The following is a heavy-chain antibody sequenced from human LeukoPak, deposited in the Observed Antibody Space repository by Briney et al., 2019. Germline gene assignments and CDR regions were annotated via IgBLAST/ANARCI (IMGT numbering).Heavy chain of an antibody. J-gene: IGHJ4*02. CDR1: GYSFTGYY. CDR2: INPNSGGT. V-gene: IGHV1-2*02. CDR3: ARDLSYYDFWSGYSGGGGDY. D-gene: IGHD3-3*01. Sequence: ASVKVSCKASGYSFTGYYMHWVRHTPGQGLEWMGWINPNSGGTNYAQKFQGRVTMTRDTSISTAYMELSRLRSDDTAVYYCARDLSYYDFWSGYSGGGGDYWGQGTLVTVSS.